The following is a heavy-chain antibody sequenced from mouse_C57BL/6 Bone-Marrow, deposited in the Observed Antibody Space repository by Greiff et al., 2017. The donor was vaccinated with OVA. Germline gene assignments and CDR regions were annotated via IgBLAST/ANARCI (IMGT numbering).Heavy chain of an antibody. V-gene: IGHV1-50*01. Sequence: VQLQQSGAELVKPGASVKLSCKASGYTFTSYWMQWVKQRPGQGLEWIGEIDPSDSYTNYNQKFKGKATLTVDTSSSTAYMQLSSLTSEDSAVYYCARKVITTVVATEGFDYWGQGTTLTVSS. CDR3: ARKVITTVVATEGFDY. CDR1: GYTFTSYW. J-gene: IGHJ2*01. D-gene: IGHD1-1*01. CDR2: IDPSDSYT.